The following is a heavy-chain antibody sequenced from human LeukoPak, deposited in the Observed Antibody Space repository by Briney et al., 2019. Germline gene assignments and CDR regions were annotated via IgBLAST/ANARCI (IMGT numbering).Heavy chain of an antibody. V-gene: IGHV4-34*01. CDR1: GGSISGYY. CDR2: INHSGST. CDR3: ARAEGSWPYPFDL. Sequence: SETLSLTCTVSGGSISGYYWSWIRQPPGKGLEWIGEINHSGSTNYNPSLKSRVTISVDTSKNQFSLKLSSVTAADTAVYYCARAEGSWPYPFDLWGRGTLVTVSS. D-gene: IGHD6-13*01. J-gene: IGHJ2*01.